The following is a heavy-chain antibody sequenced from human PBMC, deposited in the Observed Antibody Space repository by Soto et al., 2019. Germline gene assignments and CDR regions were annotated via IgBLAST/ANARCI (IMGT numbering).Heavy chain of an antibody. D-gene: IGHD6-19*01. V-gene: IGHV3-7*01. CDR3: ATFEGIAVAVNAFDI. J-gene: IGHJ3*02. CDR2: IKQDGSEK. CDR1: GFTFSSYW. Sequence: SGGSLRLSCASSGFTFSSYWMSLVRQAPGKGLEWVANIKQDGSEKYYVDSVKGRFTISRDNAKNSLYLQMNSLRAEDTAVYYCATFEGIAVAVNAFDIWGQGTMVTVSS.